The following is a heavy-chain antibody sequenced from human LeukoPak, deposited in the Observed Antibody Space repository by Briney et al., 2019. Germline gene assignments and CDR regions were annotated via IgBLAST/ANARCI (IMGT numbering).Heavy chain of an antibody. J-gene: IGHJ4*02. CDR1: GFTFSSYG. CDR3: AREIGIVVDSGDY. Sequence: PGGSLRLSCAASGFTFSSYGMHWVRQAPGKGLEWVAVISYDGSNKYYADSVKGRFTISRDNSKNTLYLQMNSLRAEDTAVYYCAREIGIVVDSGDYWGQGTLVTVSS. D-gene: IGHD3-22*01. V-gene: IGHV3-30*03. CDR2: ISYDGSNK.